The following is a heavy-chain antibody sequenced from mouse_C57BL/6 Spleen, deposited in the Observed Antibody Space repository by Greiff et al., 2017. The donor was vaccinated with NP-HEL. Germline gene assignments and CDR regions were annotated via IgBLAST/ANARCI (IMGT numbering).Heavy chain of an antibody. Sequence: QVQLQQPGAELVKPGASVKLSCKASGYTFTSYWMHWVKQRPGQGLEWIGMIHPHSGSTNYNEKFKSKATLTVDKSSSTAYMQLRSLTSEDSAVYYCARGDGSSPYYSDDWGQGTALTVSS. CDR2: IHPHSGST. CDR3: ARGDGSSPYYSDD. CDR1: GYTFTSYW. V-gene: IGHV1-64*01. J-gene: IGHJ2*01. D-gene: IGHD1-1*01.